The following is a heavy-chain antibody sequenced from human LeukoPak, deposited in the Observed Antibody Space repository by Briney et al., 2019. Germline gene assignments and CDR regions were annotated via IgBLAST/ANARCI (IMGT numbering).Heavy chain of an antibody. CDR2: ISSSGSTI. V-gene: IGHV3-11*01. J-gene: IGHJ4*02. Sequence: GGSLRLSCAASGFTFSDYYMSWIRQAPGKGLEWVSYISSSGSTIYYADSVKGRFTISRDNAKNSLYLQMNSLRAEDTAMYYCARETTVVTSFDYWGQGTLVTVSS. D-gene: IGHD4-23*01. CDR1: GFTFSDYY. CDR3: ARETTVVTSFDY.